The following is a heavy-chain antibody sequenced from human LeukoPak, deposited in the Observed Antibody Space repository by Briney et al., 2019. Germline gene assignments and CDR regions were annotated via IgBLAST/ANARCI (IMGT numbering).Heavy chain of an antibody. J-gene: IGHJ4*02. V-gene: IGHV3-23*01. CDR1: GFTFRIYA. CDR2: INTNGGIT. Sequence: TGGSLRLPCAASGFTFRIYAMSWVRQAPGKGLEWVSVINTNGGITYYADSVKGRFTISRDNSKNTLYLQMNSLRAEDTAVYYCARDSRVDTVRDYFDYWGQGTLVTVSS. CDR3: ARDSRVDTVRDYFDY. D-gene: IGHD5-18*01.